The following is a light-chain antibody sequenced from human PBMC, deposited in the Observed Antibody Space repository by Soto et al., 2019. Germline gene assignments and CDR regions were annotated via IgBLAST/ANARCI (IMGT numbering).Light chain of an antibody. CDR2: GAS. J-gene: IGKJ2*01. Sequence: EIVLTQYPGTLSLSPGERATLSCRASQTISSSYLAWYQQKPGQAPRLLIFGASSRATDIPDRFSGSGSGTDFTLTISRLQPEDFAVYYCQHYDSSPPKYTFGQGTKLEIK. CDR1: QTISSSY. CDR3: QHYDSSPPKYT. V-gene: IGKV3-20*01.